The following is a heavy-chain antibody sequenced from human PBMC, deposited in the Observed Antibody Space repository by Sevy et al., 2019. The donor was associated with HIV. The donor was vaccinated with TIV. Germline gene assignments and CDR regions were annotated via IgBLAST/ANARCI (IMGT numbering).Heavy chain of an antibody. J-gene: IGHJ5*02. D-gene: IGHD3-3*01. Sequence: GGSLRLSCAASGFTFSNYALSWVRQAPGKGLEWVSTITAGGTGTYYADSVKGRFTISRDNSKNTLYLQMNSLRDDDTAVYYCARVGNDFWRGWFDPWGQRTLVTVSS. CDR2: ITAGGTGT. V-gene: IGHV3-23*01. CDR3: ARVGNDFWRGWFDP. CDR1: GFTFSNYA.